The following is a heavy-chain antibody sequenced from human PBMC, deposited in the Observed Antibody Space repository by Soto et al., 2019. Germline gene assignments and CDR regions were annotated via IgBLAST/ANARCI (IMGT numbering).Heavy chain of an antibody. D-gene: IGHD5-12*01. J-gene: IGHJ4*02. CDR1: GGSFSGYY. CDR3: ARGGWLRWSPFDY. V-gene: IGHV4-34*01. Sequence: QVQLQQWGAGLLKPSETLSLTCAVYGGSFSGYYWSWLRQPPGKGLEWIGEIYHSGSTNYNSSLKTRDTITVDTYKNQFSLKLSSVPGSDTAVYYCARGGWLRWSPFDYWGKETLLTVSS. CDR2: IYHSGST.